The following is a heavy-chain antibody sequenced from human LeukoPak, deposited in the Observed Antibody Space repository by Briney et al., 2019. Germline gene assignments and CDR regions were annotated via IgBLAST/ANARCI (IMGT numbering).Heavy chain of an antibody. D-gene: IGHD3-16*01. Sequence: PSETLSLTCTVSGDSSSSGNYFWNWIRQPPGKGLEWIGYIYYSGSTYYNPSLKSRVSISVDTSKNQFSLKLSSVTAADTAVYYCARNGGGSVRGAFDIWGQGTMVTVSS. CDR2: IYYSGST. CDR3: ARNGGGSVRGAFDI. CDR1: GDSSSSGNYF. V-gene: IGHV4-30-4*08. J-gene: IGHJ3*02.